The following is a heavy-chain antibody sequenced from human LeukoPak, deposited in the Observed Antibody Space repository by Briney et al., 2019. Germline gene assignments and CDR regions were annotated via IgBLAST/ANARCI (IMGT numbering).Heavy chain of an antibody. CDR1: GFTLSTYE. CDR2: IYSGGST. Sequence: GGSLRLSCAASGFTLSTYEMTWVRQAPGKGLEWVSVIYSGGSTYYADSVKGRFTISRDNSKNTLYLQMNSLKAEDTAVYYCARTVTRGWYFDLWGRGTLVTVSS. J-gene: IGHJ2*01. D-gene: IGHD4-17*01. CDR3: ARTVTRGWYFDL. V-gene: IGHV3-53*01.